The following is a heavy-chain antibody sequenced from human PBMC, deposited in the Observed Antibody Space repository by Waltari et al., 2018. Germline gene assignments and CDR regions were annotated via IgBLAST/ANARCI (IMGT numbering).Heavy chain of an antibody. V-gene: IGHV3-15*01. CDR3: TTDRIYDY. J-gene: IGHJ4*02. CDR1: GFTFSKAW. CDR2: IKSKTDGGTT. Sequence: EVQLVESGGGLVKPGGSLRLSCAASGFTFSKAWMSWVRQAPGKGLEWVCRIKSKTDGGTTDYAAPVKGRFTISRDDSKNTLYLQMNSLKTEDTAVYYCTTDRIYDYWGQGTLVTVSS.